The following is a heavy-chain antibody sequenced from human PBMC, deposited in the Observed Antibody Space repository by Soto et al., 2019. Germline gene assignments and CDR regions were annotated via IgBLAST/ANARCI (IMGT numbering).Heavy chain of an antibody. CDR1: GGSISSSRW. D-gene: IGHD4-17*01. CDR3: ARLRWETENNWFDP. J-gene: IGHJ5*02. V-gene: IGHV4-4*02. CDR2: SYHSGST. Sequence: PSETLSLTCAVSGGSISSSRWWSWVRQSPGKGLEWIGESYHSGSTHYNPSLNSRLTISIDTSTNRFSLNLTSVTAADTAVYFCARLRWETENNWFDPWGQGALVTVSS.